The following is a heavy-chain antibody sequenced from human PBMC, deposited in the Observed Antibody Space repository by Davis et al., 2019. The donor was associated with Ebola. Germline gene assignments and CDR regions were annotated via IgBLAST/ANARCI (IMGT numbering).Heavy chain of an antibody. CDR2: IYYSGST. J-gene: IGHJ6*02. CDR3: ARQRRYCTNGVCYTSHYYYYGMDV. CDR1: GGSISSYY. D-gene: IGHD2-8*01. V-gene: IGHV4-59*08. Sequence: PSETLSLTCTVSGGSISSYYWSWIRQPPGKGLEWIGYIYYSGSTNYNPSLKSRVTISVDTSKNQFSLKLSSVTAADTAVYYCARQRRYCTNGVCYTSHYYYYGMDVWGQGTTVTVSS.